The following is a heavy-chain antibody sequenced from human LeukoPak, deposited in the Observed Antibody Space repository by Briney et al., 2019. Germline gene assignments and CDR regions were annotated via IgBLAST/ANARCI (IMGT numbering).Heavy chain of an antibody. V-gene: IGHV1-8*01. CDR1: GYTFTSYD. J-gene: IGHJ3*01. Sequence: GASVKVSFTASGYTFTSYDISWVRQATGQGLEWMGWMSPNSGNTGYAQKFQGRVIMTRNTSISTAYMELSSLRSEDTAVYYCARGRHNNCWGQGTMVTVSS. CDR3: ARGRHNNC. D-gene: IGHD1-1*01. CDR2: MSPNSGNT.